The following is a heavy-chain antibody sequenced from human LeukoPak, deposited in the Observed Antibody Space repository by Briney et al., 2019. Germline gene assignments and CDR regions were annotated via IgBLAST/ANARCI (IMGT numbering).Heavy chain of an antibody. CDR2: IYYSGST. D-gene: IGHD2-15*01. CDR3: ARQVDCSGSSCYPINHNWFDP. Sequence: SETLSLTCTVSGGSISSSSYYWGWIRQPPGKGLEWIGSIYYSGSTYYNPSPKSRVTISVDTSKNQFSLKLSSVTAADTAVYYCARQVDCSGSSCYPINHNWFDPWGQGTLVTVSS. CDR1: GGSISSSSYY. V-gene: IGHV4-39*01. J-gene: IGHJ5*02.